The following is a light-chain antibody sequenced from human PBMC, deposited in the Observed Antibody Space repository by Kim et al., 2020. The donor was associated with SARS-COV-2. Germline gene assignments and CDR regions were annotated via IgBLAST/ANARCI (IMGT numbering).Light chain of an antibody. CDR2: GAS. V-gene: IGKV3-20*01. Sequence: LSPGDRASLSCRASPSVSSRYLAWYQQKPGQAPRLLIYGASSRATGIPDRFSGSGSGTDFTLTISRLEPEDFAVYYCQQYGSSPGTFGQGTKLEIK. CDR3: QQYGSSPGT. CDR1: PSVSSRY. J-gene: IGKJ2*01.